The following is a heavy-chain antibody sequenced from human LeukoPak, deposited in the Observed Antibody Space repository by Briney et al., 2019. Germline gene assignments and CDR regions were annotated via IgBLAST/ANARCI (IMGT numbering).Heavy chain of an antibody. J-gene: IGHJ4*02. V-gene: IGHV3-30*02. CDR1: GFTFSGHA. D-gene: IGHD7-27*01. CDR3: ARDLLWGFDY. CDR2: IGNDGRDQ. Sequence: PGGSLRLSCAASGFTFSGHAMHWLRQTRGGGLEWQAIIGNDGRDQHYSESVKGRFTISRDNSKNTLFLQLHSLRPEDTALYLCARDLLWGFDYWGQGTLVTVSS.